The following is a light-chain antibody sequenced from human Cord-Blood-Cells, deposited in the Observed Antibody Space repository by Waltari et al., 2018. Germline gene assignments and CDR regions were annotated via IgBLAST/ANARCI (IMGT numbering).Light chain of an antibody. CDR1: QGISRA. CDR2: DAS. CDR3: QQFNSYPIT. Sequence: AIQFTQSPSSLSAFVGDRVTITCRASQGISRALAWYQQKPGKAPKLLIYDASSLESGVPSRFSGSGSGTDFTLTISSLQPEDFATYYCQQFNSYPITFGQGTRLEIK. V-gene: IGKV1-13*02. J-gene: IGKJ5*01.